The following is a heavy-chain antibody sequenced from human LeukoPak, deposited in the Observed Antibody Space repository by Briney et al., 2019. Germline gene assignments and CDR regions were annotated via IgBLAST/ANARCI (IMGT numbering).Heavy chain of an antibody. V-gene: IGHV3-30-3*01. D-gene: IGHD5-18*01. CDR3: AGAGDTAMVPDY. Sequence: GSLRLSCAASGFTFSSYAMHWVRQAPGKGLEWVAVISYDGSNKYYADSVKGRFTISRDNSKNTLYLQMNSLRAEDTAVYCCAGAGDTAMVPDYWGQGTLVTVSS. CDR1: GFTFSSYA. CDR2: ISYDGSNK. J-gene: IGHJ4*02.